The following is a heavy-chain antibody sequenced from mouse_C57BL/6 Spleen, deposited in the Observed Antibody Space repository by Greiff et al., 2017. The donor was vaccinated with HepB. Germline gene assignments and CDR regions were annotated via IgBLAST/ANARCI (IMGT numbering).Heavy chain of an antibody. J-gene: IGHJ1*03. CDR1: GYTFTSYG. Sequence: VQLQQSGAELARPGASVKLSCKASGYTFTSYGISWVKQRTGQGLEWIGEIYPRSGNTYYNEKFKGKATLTADKSSSTAYMELRSLTSEDSAVYFCARDPLITTGRYFDVWGTGTTVTVSS. D-gene: IGHD1-2*01. CDR2: IYPRSGNT. V-gene: IGHV1-81*01. CDR3: ARDPLITTGRYFDV.